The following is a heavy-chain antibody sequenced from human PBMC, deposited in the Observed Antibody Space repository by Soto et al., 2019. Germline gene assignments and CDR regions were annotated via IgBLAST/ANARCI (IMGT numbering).Heavy chain of an antibody. CDR3: ARVVPGAEAWLGS. Sequence: ATVKVSCKASGYTFSNYGITWVRQAPGQPLEWLGWISLYSDGTNYAQKFQGRVSMTTDTSTTTAYMELRSLRSDDTAVYYCARVVPGAEAWLGSWGQGTLVTVSS. CDR1: GYTFSNYG. D-gene: IGHD2-2*01. CDR2: ISLYSDGT. J-gene: IGHJ5*01. V-gene: IGHV1-18*01.